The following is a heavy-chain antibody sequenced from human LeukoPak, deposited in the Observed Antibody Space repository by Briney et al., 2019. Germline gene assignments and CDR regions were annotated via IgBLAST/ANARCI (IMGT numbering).Heavy chain of an antibody. CDR2: IYHSGST. V-gene: IGHV4-30-2*01. CDR3: ARDLRSSYTFDY. D-gene: IGHD2-2*02. CDR1: GGSISSGGYY. J-gene: IGHJ4*02. Sequence: SETLSLTCTVSGGSISSGGYYWSWIRQPPGKGLEWIGYIYHSGSTYYNPSLKSRVTISVDRSKNQFSLKLSSVTAADTAVYYCARDLRSSYTFDYWGQGTLVTVSS.